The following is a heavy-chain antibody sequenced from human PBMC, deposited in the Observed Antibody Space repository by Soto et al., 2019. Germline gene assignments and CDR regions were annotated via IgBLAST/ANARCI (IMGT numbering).Heavy chain of an antibody. CDR1: GFTFDDYA. J-gene: IGHJ6*02. CDR3: ARRGRGIGGYYYGMDV. CDR2: ISWNSGSI. V-gene: IGHV3-9*01. D-gene: IGHD3-16*01. Sequence: PGGSLRLSCAASGFTFDDYAMHWVRQAPGKGLEWVSGISWNSGSIGYADSVKGRLTISRDNAKNSLYLQMNSLRAEDTAMYYCARRGRGIGGYYYGMDVWSQGTTVTVSS.